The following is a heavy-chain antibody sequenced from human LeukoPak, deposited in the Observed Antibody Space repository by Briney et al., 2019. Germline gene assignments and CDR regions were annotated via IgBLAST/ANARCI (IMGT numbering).Heavy chain of an antibody. J-gene: IGHJ4*02. CDR1: GASITGHY. CDR3: ARHLGGGIYFDY. Sequence: SETLSLTCTVSGASITGHYWSWIRRPPGKGLEWIGFIYYSGTTNYNPSLKSRVTISVDTSKNQFSLNLSSVTAADTAVYYCARHLGGGIYFDYWGQGTLVTVPS. CDR2: IYYSGTT. V-gene: IGHV4-59*08. D-gene: IGHD3-16*01.